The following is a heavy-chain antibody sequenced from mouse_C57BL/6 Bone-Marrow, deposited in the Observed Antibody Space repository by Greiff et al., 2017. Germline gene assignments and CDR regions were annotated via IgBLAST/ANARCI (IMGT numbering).Heavy chain of an antibody. Sequence: VQLQQSGAELVRPGASVKLSCTASGFNIKDDYMHWVKQRPEQGLEWIGWIDPENGDTESASKFQGKATITADTSSNTAYLQLSSLTSEDTAVYYCTNPYWDLYWGQGTSVTVSS. CDR1: GFNIKDDY. CDR3: TNPYWDLY. V-gene: IGHV14-4*01. D-gene: IGHD4-1*01. CDR2: IDPENGDT. J-gene: IGHJ4*01.